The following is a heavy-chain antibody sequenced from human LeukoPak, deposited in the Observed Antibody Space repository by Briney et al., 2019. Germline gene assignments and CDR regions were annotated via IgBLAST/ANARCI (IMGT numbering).Heavy chain of an antibody. CDR1: GYTLTELS. CDR3: ATVGVTMVRGAKYYYYYMDV. Sequence: ASVKVSCKVSGYTLTELSMHWVRQAPGKGLEWMGGFDPEDGETIYAQKFQGRVTMTEDTSTDTAYMELSSLRSEDTAVYHCATVGVTMVRGAKYYYYYMDVWGKGTTVTISS. J-gene: IGHJ6*03. CDR2: FDPEDGET. V-gene: IGHV1-24*01. D-gene: IGHD3-10*01.